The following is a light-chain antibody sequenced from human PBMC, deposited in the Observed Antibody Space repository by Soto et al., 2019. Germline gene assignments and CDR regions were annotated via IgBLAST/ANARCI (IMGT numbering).Light chain of an antibody. J-gene: IGLJ2*01. CDR2: DVN. V-gene: IGLV2-14*01. Sequence: QSALTQPASVSGSPGQSITISCTGSSSDIGGYNSVSWYQQHPGRAPKLLIYDVNNRPSGVSNRFSGSKSGNTASLSISGLQADDEADYYCCSYTSSDTLVFGGGTKVTVL. CDR3: CSYTSSDTLV. CDR1: SSDIGGYNS.